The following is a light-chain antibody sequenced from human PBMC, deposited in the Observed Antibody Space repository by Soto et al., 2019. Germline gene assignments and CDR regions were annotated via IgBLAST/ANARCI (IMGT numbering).Light chain of an antibody. CDR1: SSDIGNYNY. CDR3: SSYTSSSTRV. V-gene: IGLV2-14*01. J-gene: IGLJ2*01. Sequence: QSVLTQPASVSGSPGQSITISCTGTSSDIGNYNYVSWYQQHPGKAPKFMIYEVSIRPSGVSNRFSGSKSGNTASLTISGLQAEDEADYFCSSYTSSSTRVFGGGTKLTVL. CDR2: EVS.